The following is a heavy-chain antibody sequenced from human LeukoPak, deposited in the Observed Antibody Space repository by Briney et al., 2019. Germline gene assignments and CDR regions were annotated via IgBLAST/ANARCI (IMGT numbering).Heavy chain of an antibody. Sequence: GGXXXLSCXXSXXXFSXYSXXWVRQAPGKGLEWVSSISSSSSYIYYADSVKGRFTISRDNAKNSLYLQMNSLRAEDTAVYYCARGASNWGSDWFDPWGQGTLVTVSS. J-gene: IGHJ5*02. CDR3: ARGASNWGSDWFDP. V-gene: IGHV3-21*01. CDR1: XXXFSXYS. CDR2: ISSSSSYI. D-gene: IGHD7-27*01.